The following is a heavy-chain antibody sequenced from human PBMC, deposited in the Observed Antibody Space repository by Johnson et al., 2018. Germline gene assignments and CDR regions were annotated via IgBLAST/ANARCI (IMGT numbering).Heavy chain of an antibody. CDR2: IVPSFGTP. V-gene: IGHV1-69*01. Sequence: QVQLQESGAEVKKPGSSVRVSCKASGGTFSDDAISWVRQAPGHGLEWMGGIVPSFGTPNYAQKFQGRVTLSADESTRTAYMELSSLRSEDTAVYYCATFDSSGYLVDYWGQGTLVTVSS. J-gene: IGHJ4*02. CDR1: GGTFSDDA. CDR3: ATFDSSGYLVDY. D-gene: IGHD3-22*01.